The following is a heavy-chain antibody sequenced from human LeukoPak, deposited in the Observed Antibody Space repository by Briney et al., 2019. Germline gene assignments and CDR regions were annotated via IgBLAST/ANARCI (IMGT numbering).Heavy chain of an antibody. CDR2: IYHSGST. J-gene: IGHJ4*02. CDR3: ARIQASSSWYTEDY. D-gene: IGHD6-13*01. V-gene: IGHV4-4*02. Sequence: PSETLSLTCAVSGGSISSSNLWRWGHQPPEKGLEWIGEIYHSGSTNYNPSLKSRVTISVYKSKNQFSLKLSSVTAADTDVYYCARIQASSSWYTEDYWGQGTLVTVSS. CDR1: GGSISSSNL.